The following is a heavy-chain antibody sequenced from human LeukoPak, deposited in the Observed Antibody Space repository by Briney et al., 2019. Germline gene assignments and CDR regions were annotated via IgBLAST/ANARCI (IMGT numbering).Heavy chain of an antibody. J-gene: IGHJ4*02. CDR1: GGTFSSYA. Sequence: ASVKVSCKASGGTFSSYAISWVRQAPGQGLEWMGGIIPIFGTANCAQKFQGRVTITADESTSTAYMELSSLRSEDTAVYYCARDEREHYFDYWGQGTLVTVSS. V-gene: IGHV1-69*13. CDR3: ARDEREHYFDY. D-gene: IGHD1-1*01. CDR2: IIPIFGTA.